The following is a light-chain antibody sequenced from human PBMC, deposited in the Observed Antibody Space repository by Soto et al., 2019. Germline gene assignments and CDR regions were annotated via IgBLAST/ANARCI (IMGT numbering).Light chain of an antibody. CDR1: QSVSSSY. Sequence: EIVLTQSPGTLSLSPGERATLSCRASQSVSSSYLAWYQQKPGQAPRLLIYGASSRATGIPDGFSGSGSGTDFILTISRLEPEDFAVYYCQQYGSSRTFGQGTKVAIK. V-gene: IGKV3-20*01. CDR2: GAS. J-gene: IGKJ1*01. CDR3: QQYGSSRT.